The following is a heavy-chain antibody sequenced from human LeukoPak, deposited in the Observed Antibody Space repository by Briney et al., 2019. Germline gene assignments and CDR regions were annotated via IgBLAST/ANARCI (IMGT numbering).Heavy chain of an antibody. CDR3: AREASIVVRCSDY. D-gene: IGHD6-6*01. V-gene: IGHV3-30*14. Sequence: GKSLRLSCAASGFTFSNYAVHWVRQAPGKGLEWVADISYDGGKKYYADSVKGRFTISRDNSKNMLYLQMGSLRAEDMAVYYCAREASIVVRCSDYWGQGTLVTVSS. CDR1: GFTFSNYA. CDR2: ISYDGGKK. J-gene: IGHJ4*02.